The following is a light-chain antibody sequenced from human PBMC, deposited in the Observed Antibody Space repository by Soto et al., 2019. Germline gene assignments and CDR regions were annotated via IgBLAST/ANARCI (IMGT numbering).Light chain of an antibody. CDR3: QQYNNWPPIT. J-gene: IGKJ5*01. Sequence: ASVGDRVTITCRASQGISSYLAWYQQKPGKAPKLLIYAASTLQSGVPSRFSGSGSGTEFTLPISSLQSEDFAVSYCQQYNNWPPITFGQGTRLEIK. CDR2: AAS. CDR1: QGISSY. V-gene: IGKV1-9*01.